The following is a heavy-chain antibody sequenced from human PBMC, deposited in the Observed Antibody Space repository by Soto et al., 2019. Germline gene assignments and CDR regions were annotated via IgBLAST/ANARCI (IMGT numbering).Heavy chain of an antibody. V-gene: IGHV1-8*01. CDR1: GYTFSSYD. CDR2: MNPNTGNT. CDR3: ARERAYGMDV. J-gene: IGHJ6*02. Sequence: QVQLVQSGAEVKKPGASVKVSCKASGYTFSSYDINWVRQATGQGLEWMGWMNPNTGNTVYAQKFQGRVTMPRNTSISTAYMELSSLRSEDTAVYYWARERAYGMDVWGQGTTVTVSS.